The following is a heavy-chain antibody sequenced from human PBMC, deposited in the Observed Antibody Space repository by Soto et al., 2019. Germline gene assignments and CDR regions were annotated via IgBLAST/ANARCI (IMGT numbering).Heavy chain of an antibody. D-gene: IGHD3-10*01. CDR1: GFSLRTPGVG. Sequence: GPTLVNPTQTLTLTCTFSGFSLRTPGVGVGWIRQPPGKALEWLAIIYWNDDERYSPSLKTRLNITKDTSKNQVVLTMTNMDPVDTATYYCAHRRTHAGSYSFINWFDPWGHGTLVTVSS. CDR2: IYWNDDE. J-gene: IGHJ5*02. CDR3: AHRRTHAGSYSFINWFDP. V-gene: IGHV2-5*01.